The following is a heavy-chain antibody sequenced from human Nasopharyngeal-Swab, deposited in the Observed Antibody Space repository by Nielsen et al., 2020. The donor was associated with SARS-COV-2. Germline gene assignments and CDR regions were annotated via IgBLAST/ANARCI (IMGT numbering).Heavy chain of an antibody. Sequence: GESLKISCAASGFTFSSYSMNWVRQAPGQGLEWVSSISSSSSYIYYADSVKGRFTISRDNAKNSLYLQMNSLRAEDTAVYYCARDLRITIFGVAPYYYYGMDVWGQGTTVTVSS. CDR3: ARDLRITIFGVAPYYYYGMDV. CDR1: GFTFSSYS. V-gene: IGHV3-21*01. J-gene: IGHJ6*02. D-gene: IGHD3-3*01. CDR2: ISSSSSYI.